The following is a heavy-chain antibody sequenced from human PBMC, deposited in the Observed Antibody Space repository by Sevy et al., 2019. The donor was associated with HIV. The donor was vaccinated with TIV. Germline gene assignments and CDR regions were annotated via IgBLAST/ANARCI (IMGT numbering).Heavy chain of an antibody. CDR2: MRKDGLTT. D-gene: IGHD3-16*01. J-gene: IGHJ3*02. CDR1: IFTFNIYG. CDR3: TRETTYYDASGPVPGDI. V-gene: IGHV3-30*02. Sequence: GESLRLSCAASIFTFNIYGMQWVRQAPGKGLEWVAYMRKDGLTTYYADSVKGRFTISRDSSKNTLYLQMNSLRIEDAALYYCTRETTYYDASGPVPGDIWGQGTMVTVSS.